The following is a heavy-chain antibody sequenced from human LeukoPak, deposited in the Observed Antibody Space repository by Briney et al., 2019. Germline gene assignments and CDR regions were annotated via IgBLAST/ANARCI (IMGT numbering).Heavy chain of an antibody. CDR3: ARRRRTMIVVVRGFDI. D-gene: IGHD3-22*01. J-gene: IGHJ3*02. CDR1: GGSFSGYY. CDR2: INHSGST. V-gene: IGHV4-34*01. Sequence: SETLSLTCAVYGGSFSGYYWSWLRQPPGKGLEWIGEINHSGSTNYNPSLKSRVTISVDTSKNQFSLKLSSVTAADTAVYYCARRRRTMIVVVRGFDIWGQGTMVTVSS.